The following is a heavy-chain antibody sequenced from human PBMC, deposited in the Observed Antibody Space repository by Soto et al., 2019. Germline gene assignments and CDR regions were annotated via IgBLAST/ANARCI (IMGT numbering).Heavy chain of an antibody. CDR1: GYTFTSYA. D-gene: IGHD2-15*01. Sequence: QVQLVQSGAEVKKPGASVKVSCKASGYTFTSYAMHWVRQAPGQRLERMGWIIVGNGNTKYSQKFQRRVTITRDTSASTAYMELSSLRPEDTAVYYCARDLGGWPDYWGQGTLVTVSS. CDR3: ARDLGGWPDY. V-gene: IGHV1-3*01. CDR2: IIVGNGNT. J-gene: IGHJ4*02.